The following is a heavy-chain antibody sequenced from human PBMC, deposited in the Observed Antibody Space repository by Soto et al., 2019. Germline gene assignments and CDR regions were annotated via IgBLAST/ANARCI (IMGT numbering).Heavy chain of an antibody. V-gene: IGHV3-53*01. Sequence: GGSLRLSCAASGLTVSSNYMSWVRQAPGKGLEWVAIIYSGGSTYYADSVKGRFTISRDNSRNTLYLQMNNLRAEDTAVYYCARDLRLDTAMLDAALDIWGYGRMVTVP. CDR2: IYSGGST. CDR3: ARDLRLDTAMLDAALDI. D-gene: IGHD5-18*01. J-gene: IGHJ3*02. CDR1: GLTVSSNY.